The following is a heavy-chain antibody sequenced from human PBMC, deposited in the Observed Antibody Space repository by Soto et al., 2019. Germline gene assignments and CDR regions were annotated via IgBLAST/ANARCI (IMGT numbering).Heavy chain of an antibody. CDR2: ISSSSSTI. J-gene: IGHJ6*02. D-gene: IGHD6-13*01. Sequence: LRLSCAASGFTFSSYSMNWVRQAPGKGLEWVSYISSSSSTIYYADSVKGRFTISRDNAKNSLYLQMNSLRDEDTAVYYCARTLYSSSWYTDYYYYYGMDVWGQGTTVTVSS. CDR3: ARTLYSSSWYTDYYYYYGMDV. V-gene: IGHV3-48*02. CDR1: GFTFSSYS.